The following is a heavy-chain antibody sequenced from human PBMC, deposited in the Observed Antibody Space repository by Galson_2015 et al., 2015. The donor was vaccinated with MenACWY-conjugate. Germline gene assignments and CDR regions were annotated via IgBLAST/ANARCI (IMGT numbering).Heavy chain of an antibody. D-gene: IGHD3-3*01. CDR2: ISGSGGIT. Sequence: SLRLSCAASGFTFSTYAMSWVRQAPGKGLEWVSAISGSGGITYYADSVKGRFTISRDNSKNTLYLQINSLRAEDTAVYYCANSPPLYDFWSDYYNAFHIWGQGTMVTASS. J-gene: IGHJ3*02. CDR1: GFTFSTYA. CDR3: ANSPPLYDFWSDYYNAFHI. V-gene: IGHV3-23*01.